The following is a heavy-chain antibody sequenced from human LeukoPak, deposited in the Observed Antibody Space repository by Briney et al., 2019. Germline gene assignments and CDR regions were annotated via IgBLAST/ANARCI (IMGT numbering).Heavy chain of an antibody. D-gene: IGHD3-16*01. CDR3: AKDWGEYFDYVWGSFTSFDS. Sequence: GGSLRLSCAASGFTFSSYAMSWVRQAPGKGLEWVSAFSGSGGRTYYADSVQGRFTISRDNSKSTLYLQMNSLRAEDTAVYYCAKDWGEYFDYVWGSFTSFDSWGQGTLVTVSS. CDR2: FSGSGGRT. J-gene: IGHJ4*02. V-gene: IGHV3-23*01. CDR1: GFTFSSYA.